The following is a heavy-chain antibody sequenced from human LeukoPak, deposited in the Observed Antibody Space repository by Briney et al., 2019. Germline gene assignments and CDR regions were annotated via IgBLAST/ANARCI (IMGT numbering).Heavy chain of an antibody. CDR3: ARDLGTSGWYTFDF. J-gene: IGHJ5*01. CDR1: GDSVSSKNGA. Sequence: SQTLSLTCAISGDSVSSKNGAWNWIRQSPSRGLEWLGRTYYRSKWYDEYADSVKGRVTISPDTSKNQFSLHVYSVTPEDAAVYYCARDLGTSGWYTFDFWGQGTLVTVSS. D-gene: IGHD6-19*01. CDR2: TYYRSKWYD. V-gene: IGHV6-1*01.